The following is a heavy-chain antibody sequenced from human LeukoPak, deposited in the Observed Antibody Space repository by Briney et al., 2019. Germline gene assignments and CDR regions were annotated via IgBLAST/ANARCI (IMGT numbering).Heavy chain of an antibody. D-gene: IGHD3-3*01. V-gene: IGHV4-34*01. CDR3: ARGLRFWNYMDV. J-gene: IGHJ6*03. CDR2: INHSGST. Sequence: SETPSLTCAVYGGSFSGYYWSWIRQPPGKGLEWIGEINHSGSTNYNPSLKSRVTISVDTSKNQFSLKLSSVTAADTAVYYCARGLRFWNYMDVWGKGTTVTVSS. CDR1: GGSFSGYY.